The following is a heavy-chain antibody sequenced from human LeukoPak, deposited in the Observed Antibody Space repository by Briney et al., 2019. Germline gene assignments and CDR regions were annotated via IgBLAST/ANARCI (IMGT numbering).Heavy chain of an antibody. V-gene: IGHV3-30*04. J-gene: IGHJ4*02. Sequence: GGSLRLSCAASGFTFSNYAMHRVRQAPGKGLEWVAVISYDGSNKYYADSVKGRFTISRDNSKNTLYLQMNSLRAEDTAVYYCARASMVLYYFHYWGQGTLVTVSS. CDR1: GFTFSNYA. D-gene: IGHD2/OR15-2a*01. CDR2: ISYDGSNK. CDR3: ARASMVLYYFHY.